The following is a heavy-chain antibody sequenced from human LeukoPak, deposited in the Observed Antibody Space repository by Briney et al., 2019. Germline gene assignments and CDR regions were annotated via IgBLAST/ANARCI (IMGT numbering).Heavy chain of an antibody. V-gene: IGHV3-48*04. CDR2: ISSSSSTI. J-gene: IGHJ4*02. CDR3: ARAAVTLELLSEHYYFDY. D-gene: IGHD2-21*01. CDR1: GFTFSSYS. Sequence: GGSLRLSCAASGFTFSSYSMNWVRQAPGKGLEWVSYISSSSSTIYYADSVKGRFTISRDNAKNSLYLQMNSLRAEDTAVYYCARAAVTLELLSEHYYFDYWGQGVLVTVSS.